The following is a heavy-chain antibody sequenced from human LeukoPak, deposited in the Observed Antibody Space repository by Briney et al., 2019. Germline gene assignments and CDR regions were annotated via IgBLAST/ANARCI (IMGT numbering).Heavy chain of an antibody. CDR2: IHPNTGAT. J-gene: IGHJ4*02. V-gene: IGHV1-2*02. CDR3: ARDMGRYSGYDYDY. D-gene: IGHD5-12*01. CDR1: GYTFTYYY. Sequence: ASVTVSCKTSGYTFTYYYLHWVRQAPGQGLERVGWIHPNTGATHYAQKFQGRLTMTRDTSISTVYMELTRLRSDDTAVYYCARDMGRYSGYDYDYWGQGTLVTASS.